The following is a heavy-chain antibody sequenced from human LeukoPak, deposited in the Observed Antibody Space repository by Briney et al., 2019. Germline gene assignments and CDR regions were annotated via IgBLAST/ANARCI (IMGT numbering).Heavy chain of an antibody. D-gene: IGHD7-27*01. V-gene: IGHV1-46*01. J-gene: IGHJ5*02. CDR1: GYTFTSYY. CDR3: ARDTTNGGRPYNWFDP. CDR2: INPSGGST. Sequence: ASVKVSCKASGYTFTSYYMYWVRQAPGQGLEWMGIINPSGGSTSYAQKFQGRVTMTRDMSTSTVYMELSSLRSEDTAVYYCARDTTNGGRPYNWFDPWGQGTLVTVSS.